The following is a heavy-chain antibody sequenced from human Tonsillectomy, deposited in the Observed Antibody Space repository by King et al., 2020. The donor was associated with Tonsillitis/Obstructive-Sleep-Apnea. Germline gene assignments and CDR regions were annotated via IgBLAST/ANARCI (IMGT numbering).Heavy chain of an antibody. CDR1: GVTFSSYA. CDR2: IIPILGTS. CDR3: ARDVDHSYDY. J-gene: IGHJ4*02. Sequence: QLVQSGAEVKKPGSSVKVSWKASGVTFSSYAFSWVRQAPGQGLQCMGVIIPILGTSNYAQNFQGRVTITADESSSTAYMELSSLRSEDTAVYYCARDVDHSYDYWGQGTLVTVSS. D-gene: IGHD4-11*01. V-gene: IGHV1-69*01.